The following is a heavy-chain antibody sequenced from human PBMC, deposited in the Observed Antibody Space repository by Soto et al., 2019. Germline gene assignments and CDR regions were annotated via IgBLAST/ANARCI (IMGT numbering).Heavy chain of an antibody. D-gene: IGHD6-13*01. V-gene: IGHV4-34*01. CDR3: ATYIAAAGTLIDY. J-gene: IGHJ4*02. CDR2: INHSVST. Sequence: QVQLQQWGAGLLKPSETLSLTCAVYGGSFSGYYWSWIRQPPGKGLEWIGEINHSVSTNYNPSLKSRVTISVDTSKNQFSLKLSSVTAADTAVYYCATYIAAAGTLIDYWGQGTLVTVSS. CDR1: GGSFSGYY.